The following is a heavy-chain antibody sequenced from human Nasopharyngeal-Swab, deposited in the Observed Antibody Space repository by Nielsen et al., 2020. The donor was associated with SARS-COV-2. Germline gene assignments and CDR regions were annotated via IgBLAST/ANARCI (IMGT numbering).Heavy chain of an antibody. D-gene: IGHD2-21*02. J-gene: IGHJ6*03. V-gene: IGHV3-23*01. CDR3: ARGAYCGGDCYSDYYYYMDV. CDR1: GFTFSSYA. CDR2: ISGSGGST. Sequence: GESLKISCAASGFTFSSYAMSWVRQAPGKGLEWVSAISGSGGSTYYADSVKGRFTISRDNSKNSLYLQMNSLRAGDTAVYYCARGAYCGGDCYSDYYYYMDVWGKGTTVTVSS.